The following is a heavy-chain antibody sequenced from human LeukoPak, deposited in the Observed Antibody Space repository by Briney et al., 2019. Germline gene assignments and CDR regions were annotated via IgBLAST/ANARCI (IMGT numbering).Heavy chain of an antibody. D-gene: IGHD1-1*01. Sequence: SETLSLTCAVYGGPFSGYYWSWIRQPPGKGLEWIGEINHSGSTNYNPSLKSRVTISVDTSKNQFSLKLSSVTAADTAVYYCATDRGYNWNDQRFDPWGQGTLVTVSS. CDR3: ATDRGYNWNDQRFDP. V-gene: IGHV4-34*01. J-gene: IGHJ5*02. CDR1: GGPFSGYY. CDR2: INHSGST.